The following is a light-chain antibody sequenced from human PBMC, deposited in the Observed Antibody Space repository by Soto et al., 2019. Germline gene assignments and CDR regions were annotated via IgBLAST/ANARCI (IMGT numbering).Light chain of an antibody. J-gene: IGKJ4*01. CDR2: GAS. CDR3: QQYGSSPLLT. Sequence: EIVLTQSPGTLSLSPGERATLSYRASQSVSSSYLAWYQQKLGQAPRLLIYGASSRATGIPDRFSGSGSGTDFTLTISRLEPEDFAVYYCQQYGSSPLLTFGGGTKVEIK. V-gene: IGKV3-20*01. CDR1: QSVSSSY.